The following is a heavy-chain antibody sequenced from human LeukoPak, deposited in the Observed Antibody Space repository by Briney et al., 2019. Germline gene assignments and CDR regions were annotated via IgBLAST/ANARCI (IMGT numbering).Heavy chain of an antibody. V-gene: IGHV4-4*02. CDR2: IYHSGST. Sequence: SETLSLTCAVTGGSISSTNWWSWVRQPPGKGLEWIGEIYHSGSTNYNPSLKSRITISIDESKNQFSLKVSSVTAVDTAVYYCASGGTLTYYGMNVWGQGTTVTVSS. J-gene: IGHJ6*01. D-gene: IGHD2-15*01. CDR3: ASGGTLTYYGMNV. CDR1: GGSISSTNW.